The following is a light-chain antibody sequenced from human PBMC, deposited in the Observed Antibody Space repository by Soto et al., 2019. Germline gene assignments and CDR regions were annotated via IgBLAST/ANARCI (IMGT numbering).Light chain of an antibody. CDR1: ESLIYSDGDTY. CDR3: MQAAQFPWT. Sequence: DIVMTQTPLYSPVTLGQPASISCRSSESLIYSDGDTYLSWLHQRPGQPPRLLINRVSNRFSGVPDRFSGSGAGNDFTLKISRVEAEDVGVYYCMQAAQFPWTFGQGTKVEIK. CDR2: RVS. V-gene: IGKV2-24*01. J-gene: IGKJ1*01.